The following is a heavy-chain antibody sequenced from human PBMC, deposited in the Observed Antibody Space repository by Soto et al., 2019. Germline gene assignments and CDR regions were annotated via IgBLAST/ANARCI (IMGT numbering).Heavy chain of an antibody. Sequence: SETLSLTCTVSGGSISSYYWSWIRQPPGKGLEWIGYIYYSGSTNYNPSLKSRVTISVDTSKNQFSLKLSSVTAADTAVYYCARVEYRFLDPYFDYWGQGTLVTVSS. CDR2: IYYSGST. V-gene: IGHV4-59*01. CDR1: GGSISSYY. CDR3: ARVEYRFLDPYFDY. D-gene: IGHD3-3*01. J-gene: IGHJ4*02.